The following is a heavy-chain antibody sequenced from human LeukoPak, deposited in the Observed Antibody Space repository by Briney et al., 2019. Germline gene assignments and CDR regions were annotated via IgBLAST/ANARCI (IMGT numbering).Heavy chain of an antibody. V-gene: IGHV4-4*02. CDR3: ARGVGDATYYYCAMDV. J-gene: IGHJ6*02. CDR1: GGSISSSNW. D-gene: IGHD4-17*01. Sequence: SGTLSLTCAVSGGSISSSNWWSWVRQPPGKGLEWIGEIYHSGSTNYNPSLKSRVTMSVDTSKNQFSLKLSSVTAADTAVYYCARGVGDATYYYCAMDVWGQGTTVTVSS. CDR2: IYHSGST.